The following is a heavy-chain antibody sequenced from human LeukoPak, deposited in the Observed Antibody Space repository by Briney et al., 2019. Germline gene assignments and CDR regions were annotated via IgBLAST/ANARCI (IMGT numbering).Heavy chain of an antibody. V-gene: IGHV3-30-3*01. D-gene: IGHD3-10*01. CDR1: GFPFSSYA. CDR2: ISYDGSNK. Sequence: GSLRLSFAASGFPFSSYAMHWVRPAPGKGLGWVDVISYDGSNKYYADSVKGRFTISRDNSKNTLYLQMNSLRAEDTAVYYCAREEVWFGEYYFDYWGQGTLVTVSA. J-gene: IGHJ4*02. CDR3: AREEVWFGEYYFDY.